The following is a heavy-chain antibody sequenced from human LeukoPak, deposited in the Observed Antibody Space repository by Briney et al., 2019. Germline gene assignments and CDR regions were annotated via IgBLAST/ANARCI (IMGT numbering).Heavy chain of an antibody. V-gene: IGHV3-30*04. CDR3: ARGHTAAMVFCDY. J-gene: IGHJ4*02. D-gene: IGHD5-18*01. CDR2: ISYDGSNE. Sequence: GGSLRLSCAASGFTFSSYAIHWVRQAPGKGVEWVAVISYDGSNEFYADSVKGRFTISRDNSKNTLYLQMSSLRAEDTAVYYCARGHTAAMVFCDYWGQGTLVTVSS. CDR1: GFTFSSYA.